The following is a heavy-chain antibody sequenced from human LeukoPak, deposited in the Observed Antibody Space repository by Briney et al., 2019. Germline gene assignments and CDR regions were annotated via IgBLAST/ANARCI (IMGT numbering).Heavy chain of an antibody. Sequence: SQTLSLTCTVSGGSISSGGYYWSWIRQHPGKGLEWIGYIYYSGSTYYNPSLKSRVTISVDTSKNQFSLKLSSVTAADTAVYYCARVRSILRYFDWSWQINWFDPWGQGTLVTVSS. CDR2: IYYSGST. V-gene: IGHV4-31*03. CDR1: GGSISSGGYY. D-gene: IGHD3-9*01. CDR3: ARVRSILRYFDWSWQINWFDP. J-gene: IGHJ5*02.